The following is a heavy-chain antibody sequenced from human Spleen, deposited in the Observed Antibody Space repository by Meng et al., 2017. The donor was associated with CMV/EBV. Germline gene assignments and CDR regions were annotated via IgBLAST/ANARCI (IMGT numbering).Heavy chain of an antibody. J-gene: IGHJ4*02. D-gene: IGHD3-3*01. V-gene: IGHV4-61*01. CDR1: SGSYY. CDR2: IYYTGST. CDR3: ARESHYDFWSGYESRAFDY. Sequence: SGSYYWSWHRQPPGKGLEWIGYIYYTGSTNYNPSLKSRVAISVDTSKNQFSLKLSSVTAADTAVYYCARESHYDFWSGYESRAFDYWGQGTLVTVSS.